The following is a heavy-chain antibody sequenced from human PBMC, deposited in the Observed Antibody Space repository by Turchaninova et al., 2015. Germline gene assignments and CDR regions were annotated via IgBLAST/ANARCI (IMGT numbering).Heavy chain of an antibody. D-gene: IGHD3-10*01. CDR3: ARDRGFGESSFDY. CDR1: EFTFSGYG. CDR2: IWYDGSNK. V-gene: IGHV3-33*01. J-gene: IGHJ4*02. Sequence: VQLVVSGGGGVRRGGPRSVPGMAVEFTFSGYGMRWVRQAQGKGLEWVAVIWYDGSNKYYADSVKGRFTISRDNSKNTLYLQMNSLRAEDTAVYYCARDRGFGESSFDYWGQGTLVTVSS.